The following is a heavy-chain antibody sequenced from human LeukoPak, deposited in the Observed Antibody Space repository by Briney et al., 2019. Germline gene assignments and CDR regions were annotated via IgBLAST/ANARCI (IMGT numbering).Heavy chain of an antibody. CDR1: GYTFTGYY. D-gene: IGHD3-22*01. Sequence: GASVKVSCKASGYTFTGYYMHWVRQAPGQGLEWMGWINPNSGSTNYAQKFQGRVTMTRDTSISTAYMELSRLRSDDTAVYYCARDSSGYLDAFDIWGQGTMVTVSS. V-gene: IGHV1-2*02. CDR2: INPNSGST. J-gene: IGHJ3*02. CDR3: ARDSSGYLDAFDI.